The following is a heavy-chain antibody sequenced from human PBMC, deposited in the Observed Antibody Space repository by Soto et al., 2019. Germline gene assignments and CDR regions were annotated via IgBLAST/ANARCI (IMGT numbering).Heavy chain of an antibody. CDR2: ISGSGGST. CDR3: ATLGAGQRLVRRPYWYFDL. V-gene: IGHV3-23*01. Sequence: EVQLLESGGGLVQPGGSLRLSCAASGFTFSSYAMSWVRQAPGKGLEWVSAISGSGGSTYYADSVKGRFTISRDNSKNTLYLQMNSLRADDTAVYYCATLGAGQRLVRRPYWYFDLWGRGTLVTVSS. J-gene: IGHJ2*01. D-gene: IGHD6-13*01. CDR1: GFTFSSYA.